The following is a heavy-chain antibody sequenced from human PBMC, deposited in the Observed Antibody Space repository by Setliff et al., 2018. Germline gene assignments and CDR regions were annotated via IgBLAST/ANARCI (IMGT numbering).Heavy chain of an antibody. D-gene: IGHD3-16*02. CDR1: GYSFSTYA. CDR2: INTNTGNP. Sequence: ASVKVSCKASGYSFSTYAMSWIRQAPGQGLEWMGWINTNTGNPSYAQGFTGRFVFSLDTSVSTAYLQISSLTPEDTAMYYCARASRFATIVWKGDYYMDVWGKGTTVTVSS. J-gene: IGHJ6*03. V-gene: IGHV7-4-1*02. CDR3: ARASRFATIVWKGDYYMDV.